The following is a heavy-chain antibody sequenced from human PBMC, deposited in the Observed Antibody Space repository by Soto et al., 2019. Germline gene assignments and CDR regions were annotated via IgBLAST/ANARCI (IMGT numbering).Heavy chain of an antibody. V-gene: IGHV3-23*01. CDR2: ISGSGGST. D-gene: IGHD3-9*01. J-gene: IGHJ6*02. CDR3: AKANYDILTGYWIIDDYYYGMDV. CDR1: GFTLSSYA. Sequence: PGGSLRLSCAASGFTLSSYAMSWVRQAPGKGLEWVSAISGSGGSTYYADSVKGRFTISRDNSKNTLYLQMNSLRAEDTAVYYCAKANYDILTGYWIIDDYYYGMDVWGQGTTVTVSS.